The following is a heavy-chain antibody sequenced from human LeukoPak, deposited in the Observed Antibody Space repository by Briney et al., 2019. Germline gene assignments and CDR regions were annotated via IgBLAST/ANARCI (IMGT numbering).Heavy chain of an antibody. CDR2: IKQDGSEK. CDR1: GFTFSSYW. Sequence: PGGSLRLSCAASGFTFSSYWMSWVRQAPGKGLEWVANIKQDGSEKYYVDSVKGRFTISRDNAKNSLYLQMNSLRAEDTAVYYCAKDPDLSGYDWGWYYYYYYMDVWGKGTTVTISS. CDR3: AKDPDLSGYDWGWYYYYYYMDV. D-gene: IGHD5-12*01. V-gene: IGHV3-7*01. J-gene: IGHJ6*03.